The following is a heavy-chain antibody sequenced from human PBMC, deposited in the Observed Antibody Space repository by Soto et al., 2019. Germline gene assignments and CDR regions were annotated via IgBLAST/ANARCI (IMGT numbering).Heavy chain of an antibody. Sequence: PSETLSLTCAVYGGFLSESYWTWTRQPPGKGLEWIGEINHVGGTNYNPSLKSRVTMSADTSQNQFSLRLISVTAADTAMYFCVRIRYQLPSSVICFDPWGQGPQVTVSS. D-gene: IGHD3-16*01. V-gene: IGHV4-34*01. CDR2: INHVGGT. CDR1: GGFLSESY. CDR3: VRIRYQLPSSVICFDP. J-gene: IGHJ5*02.